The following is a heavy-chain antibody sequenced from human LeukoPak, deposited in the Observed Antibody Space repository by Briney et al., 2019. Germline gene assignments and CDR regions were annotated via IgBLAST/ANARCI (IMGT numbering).Heavy chain of an antibody. Sequence: AGGSLRLSCAASGFIFSNYGIHWVRQAPGKGLEWVAGISFDGSNKNYADSVKGRFTISRDNSKNTLSLQMDSLRAEDTAGYYCARGDSAGNYWGQGTLVTVSS. CDR3: ARGDSAGNY. D-gene: IGHD6-13*01. CDR1: GFIFSNYG. J-gene: IGHJ4*01. CDR2: ISFDGSNK. V-gene: IGHV3-30*03.